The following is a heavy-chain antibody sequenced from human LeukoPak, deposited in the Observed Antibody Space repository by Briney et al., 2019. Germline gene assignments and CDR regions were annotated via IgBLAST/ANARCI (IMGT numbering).Heavy chain of an antibody. CDR1: GGSISSSSYY. J-gene: IGHJ6*03. Sequence: SETPSLTCTVSGGSISSSSYYWGWIRQPPGKGLEWIGSIYYSGSTYYNPSLKSRVTISVDTSKNQFSLKLSSVTAADTAVYYCARGRIFGVYYYYYMDVWGKGTTVTVSS. CDR3: ARGRIFGVYYYYYMDV. V-gene: IGHV4-39*07. D-gene: IGHD3-3*01. CDR2: IYYSGST.